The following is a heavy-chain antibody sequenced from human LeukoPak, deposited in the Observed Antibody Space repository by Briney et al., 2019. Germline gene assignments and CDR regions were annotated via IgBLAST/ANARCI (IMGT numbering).Heavy chain of an antibody. J-gene: IGHJ3*02. Sequence: ASVKVSCKASGYTFSSYYMHWVRQAPGRGLEWMGIINPSGGRTSYAQKFQGRVTMTRDTSTSTVYMELSSLRAEDTAVYYCARKGGSAWYEDAFDIWGQGTMVTVSS. CDR1: GYTFSSYY. CDR3: ARKGGSAWYEDAFDI. CDR2: INPSGGRT. V-gene: IGHV1-46*01. D-gene: IGHD6-19*01.